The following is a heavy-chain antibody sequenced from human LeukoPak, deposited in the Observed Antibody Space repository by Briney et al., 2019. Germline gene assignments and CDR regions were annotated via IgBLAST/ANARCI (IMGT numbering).Heavy chain of an antibody. V-gene: IGHV1-2*06. D-gene: IGHD6-6*01. CDR3: TVLSDGDAFDI. J-gene: IGHJ3*02. CDR1: GYTFTGYY. Sequence: EASVKVSCKASGYTFTGYYMHWVRQAPGQGLEWLGRIDPKTGGTKYAQKFQGGVTMTRDTSSSTAYMDLSSLRSDDTAVYFCTVLSDGDAFDIWGQGTLVTVSS. CDR2: IDPKTGGT.